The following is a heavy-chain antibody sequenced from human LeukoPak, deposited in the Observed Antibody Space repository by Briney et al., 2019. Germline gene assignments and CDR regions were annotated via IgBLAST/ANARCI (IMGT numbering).Heavy chain of an antibody. J-gene: IGHJ4*02. Sequence: GSSVKVSCKASGGTFSSYAISWVRQAPGQGLEWMGGIIPIFGTANYAQKFQGRVTITADESTSTAYMELSSLRSEDTAVYYCARDSGYIVGATTFDCWGQGTLVTVSS. CDR3: ARDSGYIVGATTFDC. CDR2: IIPIFGTA. D-gene: IGHD1-26*01. V-gene: IGHV1-69*01. CDR1: GGTFSSYA.